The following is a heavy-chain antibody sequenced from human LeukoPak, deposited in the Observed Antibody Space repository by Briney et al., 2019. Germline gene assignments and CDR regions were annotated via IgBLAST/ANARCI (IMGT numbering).Heavy chain of an antibody. CDR2: ISSSSSYI. Sequence: GGSLRLSCAASGFTFSSYEMNWVRQAPGKGLEWVSSISSSSSYIYYADSVKGRFTISRDNAKNSLYLQMNSLRAEDTAVYYCARDLDFSDGMDVWGKGTTVTVSS. J-gene: IGHJ6*03. CDR3: ARDLDFSDGMDV. D-gene: IGHD3/OR15-3a*01. V-gene: IGHV3-21*01. CDR1: GFTFSSYE.